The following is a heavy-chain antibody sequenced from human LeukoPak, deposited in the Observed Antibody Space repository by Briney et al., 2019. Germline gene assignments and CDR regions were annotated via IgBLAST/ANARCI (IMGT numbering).Heavy chain of an antibody. V-gene: IGHV1-18*01. J-gene: IGHJ4*02. D-gene: IGHD4-17*01. CDR2: ISAYNGNT. CDR1: GYTFTSYG. CDR3: ARAIMTTRVASYDY. Sequence: ASVKVSCKASGYTFTSYGISRVRQAPGQGLEWMGWISAYNGNTNYAQKLQGRVTMTTDTSTSTAYMELRSLRSDDTAVYYCARAIMTTRVASYDYWGQGTLVTVSS.